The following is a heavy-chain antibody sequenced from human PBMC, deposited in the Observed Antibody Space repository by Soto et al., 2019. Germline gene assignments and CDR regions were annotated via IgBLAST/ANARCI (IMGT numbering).Heavy chain of an antibody. CDR2: ISTYNGNT. Sequence: QAQLVQSGAEVKEPGASVKVSCKASGYSFTTSGITWVRQAPGQGLEWMGWISTYNGNTNYAQKLQDRVNLTTDTSTSTGYMELRSLRSDDTAVYFCARRLYGDYDYWGQGTLVTVSS. J-gene: IGHJ4*02. D-gene: IGHD4-17*01. V-gene: IGHV1-18*01. CDR1: GYSFTTSG. CDR3: ARRLYGDYDY.